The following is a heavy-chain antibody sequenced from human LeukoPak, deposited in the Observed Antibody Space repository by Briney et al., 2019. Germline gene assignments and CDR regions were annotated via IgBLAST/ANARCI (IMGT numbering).Heavy chain of an antibody. Sequence: PGGSLRLSCVASRFTFTTYAMAWVRQAPGKKLECVAVITGGGTNTYHADSVKGRFTISRDNSKNTLSLQMNSLRVEDTAKYYCAKGTLESCSGRRCYPFDYWGQGTLVTVSS. CDR3: AKGTLESCSGRRCYPFDY. V-gene: IGHV3-23*01. J-gene: IGHJ4*02. CDR1: RFTFTTYA. D-gene: IGHD2-15*01. CDR2: ITGGGTNT.